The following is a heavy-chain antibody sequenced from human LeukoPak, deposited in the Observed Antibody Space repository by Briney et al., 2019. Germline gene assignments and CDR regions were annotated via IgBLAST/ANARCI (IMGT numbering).Heavy chain of an antibody. J-gene: IGHJ6*02. Sequence: PGGSLRLSCAASGFTVSSNYMSWVRQAPGKGLEWVANIKQDGSEKYYVDSVKGRFTISRDNAKNSLYLQMNSLRAEDTAVYYCARDPMTAAGSKDGMDVWGQGTTVTVSS. CDR2: IKQDGSEK. D-gene: IGHD6-13*01. CDR1: GFTVSSNY. V-gene: IGHV3-7*01. CDR3: ARDPMTAAGSKDGMDV.